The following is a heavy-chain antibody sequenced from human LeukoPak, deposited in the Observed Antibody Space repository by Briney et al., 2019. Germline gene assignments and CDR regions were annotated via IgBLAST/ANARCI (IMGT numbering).Heavy chain of an antibody. V-gene: IGHV3-66*02. Sequence: GGSLRLSCAASGFTVSSNYMNWVRQAPGKGLEWVSVIYSGGSTYYADSVKGRFTISRDNSKNTLYLQMNSLRAEDTAVYYCARDEYPYCSGGSCLDYWGQGTLLTVSS. CDR3: ARDEYPYCSGGSCLDY. CDR1: GFTVSSNY. D-gene: IGHD2-15*01. J-gene: IGHJ4*02. CDR2: IYSGGST.